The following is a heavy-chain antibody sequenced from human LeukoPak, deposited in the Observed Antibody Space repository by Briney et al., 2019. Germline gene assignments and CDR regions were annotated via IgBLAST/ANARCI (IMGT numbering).Heavy chain of an antibody. V-gene: IGHV3-23*01. J-gene: IGHJ4*02. D-gene: IGHD3-10*01. Sequence: PGGSLRLSCAVSGITLSNYGMSWVRQAPGKGLEWVAGMTDSGGSTKYADSVKGRFTISRDNPKNTLYLQLNSLRAEDTAVYFCAKRGVVVRVILVGFHKEAHYLDSWGQGALVTVSS. CDR1: GITLSNYG. CDR2: MTDSGGST. CDR3: AKRGVVVRVILVGFHKEAHYLDS.